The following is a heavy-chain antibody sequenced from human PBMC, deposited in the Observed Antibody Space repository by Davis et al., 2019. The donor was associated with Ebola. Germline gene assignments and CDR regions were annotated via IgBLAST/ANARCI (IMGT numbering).Heavy chain of an antibody. Sequence: GESLKISCAASGFTVSSNYMSWVRQAPGKGLEWVSVIYSGGSTYYADSVKGRFTISRDNSKNTLYLQMNSLRAEDTAVYYCAGGGGRQQLVPRFDYWGQGTLVTVSS. CDR3: AGGGGRQQLVPRFDY. V-gene: IGHV3-53*05. CDR1: GFTVSSNY. D-gene: IGHD6-13*01. CDR2: IYSGGST. J-gene: IGHJ4*02.